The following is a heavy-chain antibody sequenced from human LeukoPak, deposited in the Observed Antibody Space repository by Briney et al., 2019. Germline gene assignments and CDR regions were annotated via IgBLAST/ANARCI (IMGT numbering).Heavy chain of an antibody. V-gene: IGHV3-30*18. CDR1: GFTFSSYG. Sequence: GGSLRLSCAASGFTFSSYGMHWVRQAPGEGLEWVAVISYDGSNKYYAGSVKGRFTISRDNSKNTLYLQMNSLRAEDTAVYYCAKDRADILTGYALDYWGQGTLVTVSS. J-gene: IGHJ4*02. CDR2: ISYDGSNK. D-gene: IGHD3-9*01. CDR3: AKDRADILTGYALDY.